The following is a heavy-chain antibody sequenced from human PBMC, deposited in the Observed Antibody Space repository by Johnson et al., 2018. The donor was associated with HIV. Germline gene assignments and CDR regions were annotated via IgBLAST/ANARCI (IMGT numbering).Heavy chain of an antibody. J-gene: IGHJ3*02. CDR3: ERERDTDMAGDAFDI. CDR1: GFTFSSYW. CDR2: INSDGSST. D-gene: IGHD5-18*01. Sequence: VQLVESGGGVVLPGGSLRLSCAASGFTFSSYWMHWVRQGPGKGLVWVSRINSDGSSTRYADSVKGRFTISRDNAKNTLYLQMNSLRAEDTAVYYCERERDTDMAGDAFDIWGQGTMVTVSS. V-gene: IGHV3-74*01.